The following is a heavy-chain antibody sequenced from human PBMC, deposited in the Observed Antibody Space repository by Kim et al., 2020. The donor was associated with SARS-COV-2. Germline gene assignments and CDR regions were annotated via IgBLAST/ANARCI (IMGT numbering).Heavy chain of an antibody. CDR2: VSYSGTT. V-gene: IGHV4-61*01. J-gene: IGHJ4*02. CDR1: GGSINSGTFY. CDR3: VRGASGWAGFFDY. D-gene: IGHD6-19*01. Sequence: SETLSLTCTVSGGSINSGTFYWNWIRQTPGRGLEWIGQVSYSGTTKYNPSLASRVSISAETSKDQFSLRLNFVTAADTGVYFCVRGASGWAGFFDYWGQGILVTVSS.